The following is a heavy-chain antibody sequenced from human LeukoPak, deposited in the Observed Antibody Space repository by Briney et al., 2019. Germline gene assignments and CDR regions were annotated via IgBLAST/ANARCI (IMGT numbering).Heavy chain of an antibody. CDR1: GGSVSSSRYY. CDR3: AKHLYYYDGSGYKTPFDY. V-gene: IGHV4-39*01. Sequence: PSETLSLTCTVSGGSVSSSRYYWGWIRQPPGKGLEWSGSIYYSGSTYYNPSLKSRVTISVDTSKNQFSLRLTSVTAADTAVYYCAKHLYYYDGSGYKTPFDYWGQGTLVTVSS. J-gene: IGHJ4*02. D-gene: IGHD3-22*01. CDR2: IYYSGST.